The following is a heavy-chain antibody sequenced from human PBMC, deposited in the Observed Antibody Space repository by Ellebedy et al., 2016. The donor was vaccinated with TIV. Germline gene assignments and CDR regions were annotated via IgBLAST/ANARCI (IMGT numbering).Heavy chain of an antibody. CDR1: GYSISSGYY. CDR2: IYHSGNT. D-gene: IGHD3-10*01. V-gene: IGHV4-38-2*02. J-gene: IGHJ4*02. Sequence: MPSETLSLTCTVSGYSISSGYYWGWIRQPPGKGLEWIGSIYHSGNTHYNPSLKNRVTISVDTSKNQFSLKLTSVTAADTAVYYCARDFYGSGPNHDYWGQGTLVTVSS. CDR3: ARDFYGSGPNHDY.